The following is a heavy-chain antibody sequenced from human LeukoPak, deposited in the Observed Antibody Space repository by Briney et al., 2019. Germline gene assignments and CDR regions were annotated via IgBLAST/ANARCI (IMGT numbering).Heavy chain of an antibody. J-gene: IGHJ3*02. Sequence: PSETLSLTCTVSGGSISSSSYYWGWIRQPPGKGLEWIGSIYYSGSTYYNPSLKSRVTISVDTSKNQFSLKLSSVTAADTAVYYCARSYDSSGGVAFDIWGQGTMVTVSS. V-gene: IGHV4-39*07. CDR2: IYYSGST. D-gene: IGHD3-22*01. CDR1: GGSISSSSYY. CDR3: ARSYDSSGGVAFDI.